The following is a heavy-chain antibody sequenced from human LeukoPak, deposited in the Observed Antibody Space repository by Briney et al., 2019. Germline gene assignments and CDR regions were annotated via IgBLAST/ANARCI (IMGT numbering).Heavy chain of an antibody. CDR3: ARWLVGVTDF. D-gene: IGHD6-19*01. V-gene: IGHV3-23*01. Sequence: GGFLRLSCVASGFTFSRYGVNWVRRAPGKGLEWVSSIDGSGYSTYYADSVKGRFTISRDNSKNILYLQMDSLRAEDTSVYYCARWLVGVTDFWGQGTLVTVSS. J-gene: IGHJ4*02. CDR1: GFTFSRYG. CDR2: IDGSGYST.